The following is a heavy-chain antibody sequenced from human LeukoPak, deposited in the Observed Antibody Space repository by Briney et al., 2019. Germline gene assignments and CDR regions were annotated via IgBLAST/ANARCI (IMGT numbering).Heavy chain of an antibody. CDR2: INSDGSST. V-gene: IGHV3-74*01. CDR1: GFTFSSYW. CDR3: ARDAPSYGGNPDADY. J-gene: IGHJ4*02. Sequence: GGSLRLSCAASGFTFSSYWMHWVRHAPGKGLVWVSRINSDGSSTSYADSVKGRFTISRDNAKNTLYLQMNSLRAEDTAVYYCARDAPSYGGNPDADYWGQGTLVTVSS. D-gene: IGHD4-23*01.